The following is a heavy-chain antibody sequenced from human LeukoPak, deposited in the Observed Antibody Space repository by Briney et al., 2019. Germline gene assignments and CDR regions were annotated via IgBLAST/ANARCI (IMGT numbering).Heavy chain of an antibody. CDR1: GFTFSRNA. J-gene: IGHJ4*02. CDR2: ISGSGDNT. D-gene: IGHD5-18*01. V-gene: IGHV3-23*01. Sequence: GGSLRLSCAASGFTFSRNAMNWVRQAPGKGLEWVSTISGSGDNTYYTDSVKGRFTISRDNAKNTLYLQMNSLRAEDTAVYFCVNGYTYGQYWGQGTLVTVSS. CDR3: VNGYTYGQY.